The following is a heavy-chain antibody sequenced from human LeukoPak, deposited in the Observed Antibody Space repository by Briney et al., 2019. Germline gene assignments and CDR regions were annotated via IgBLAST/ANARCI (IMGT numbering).Heavy chain of an antibody. J-gene: IGHJ4*02. D-gene: IGHD1-14*01. V-gene: IGHV4-59*01. CDR3: AKDRNPEPSFDY. Sequence: SETLSLTCTVSGGSISSYYWSWIRQPPGKGLEWIGYIYYSGSTNYNPSLKSRVTISVDTSKNQFSLKLSSVTAADTAVYYCAKDRNPEPSFDYWGQGTLVTVSS. CDR2: IYYSGST. CDR1: GGSISSYY.